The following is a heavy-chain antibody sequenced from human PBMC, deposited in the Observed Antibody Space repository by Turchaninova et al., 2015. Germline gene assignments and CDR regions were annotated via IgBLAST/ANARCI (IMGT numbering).Heavy chain of an antibody. V-gene: IGHV4-38-2*01. CDR2: IFHSGST. J-gene: IGHJ6*03. CDR1: GYSNTGGYY. CDR3: ARRTYYYYMDV. Sequence: QVQLPESGPGLVKPSETLSLTCAVSGYSNTGGYYWGVVREPPGRGLGWIGSIFHSGSTYYNPSLKSRVTISIDTSKNQFSLKLSSVTAADTAVYYCARRTYYYYMDVWGKGTTVTVSS.